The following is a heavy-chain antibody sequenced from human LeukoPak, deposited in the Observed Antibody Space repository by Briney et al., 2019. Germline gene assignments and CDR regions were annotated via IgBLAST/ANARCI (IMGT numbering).Heavy chain of an antibody. Sequence: PGGSLRLSCAASGFTFSSYSMNWVRQAPGKGLEWVSSISSSSSYIYYADSVKGRFTISRDNAKNSLYLQMNSLRAEDTAVYYCARDANLSGYYAYYFDYWGQGTLVTVSS. CDR1: GFTFSSYS. CDR2: ISSSSSYI. D-gene: IGHD3-22*01. CDR3: ARDANLSGYYAYYFDY. V-gene: IGHV3-21*01. J-gene: IGHJ4*02.